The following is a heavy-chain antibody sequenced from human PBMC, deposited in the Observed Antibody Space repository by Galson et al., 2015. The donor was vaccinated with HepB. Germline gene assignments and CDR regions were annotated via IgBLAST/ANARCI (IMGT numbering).Heavy chain of an antibody. D-gene: IGHD6-19*01. CDR2: INDDGSTT. V-gene: IGHV3-23*01. CDR1: GFPFTSYA. CDR3: AKGITDCGWPDDAFDT. J-gene: IGHJ3*02. Sequence: SLRLSCAASGFPFTSYALTWVRQVPGRGLEWVSVINDDGSTTHYADSVKGRFTISRDNPENTVYLQMNSLRAEDTAVYYCAKGITDCGWPDDAFDTWGQGTMVTV.